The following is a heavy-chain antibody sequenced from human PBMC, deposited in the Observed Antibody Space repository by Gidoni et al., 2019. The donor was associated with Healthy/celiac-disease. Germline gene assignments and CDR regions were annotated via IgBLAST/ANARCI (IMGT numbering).Heavy chain of an antibody. D-gene: IGHD4-17*01. CDR3: AKDIGDSTPYYFDY. V-gene: IGHV3-9*01. J-gene: IGHJ4*02. CDR2: ISWNSGSI. Sequence: EVQLVESGGGLVQPGRSLRLSCAASGFTCDDYAMHWVRQAPGKGLEWVSGISWNSGSIGYADSVKGRFTISRDNAKNSLYLQMNSLRAEDTALYYCAKDIGDSTPYYFDYWGQGTLVTVSS. CDR1: GFTCDDYA.